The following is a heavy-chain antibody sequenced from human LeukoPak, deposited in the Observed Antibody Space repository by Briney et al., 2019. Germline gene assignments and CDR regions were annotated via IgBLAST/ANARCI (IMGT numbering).Heavy chain of an antibody. D-gene: IGHD3-16*01. Sequence: GGSLRLSCTASGFTFGDFVMSWVRQPPGKGLEWVGFIRTKVNGETTKYAASVQGRFTISRDDSKSIAYLPMNSLKTEDTAVYYCTTDYQLDYWGQGTLVTVSS. CDR2: IRTKVNGETT. J-gene: IGHJ4*02. CDR1: GFTFGDFV. V-gene: IGHV3-49*04. CDR3: TTDYQLDY.